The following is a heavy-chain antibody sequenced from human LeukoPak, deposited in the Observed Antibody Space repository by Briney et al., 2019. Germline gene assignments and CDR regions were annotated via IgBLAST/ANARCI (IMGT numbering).Heavy chain of an antibody. V-gene: IGHV4-38-2*01. Sequence: PSETLSLTRAVSGYSISSGYYWGWIRQPPGKGLEWIGSIYHSGSTYYNPSLKSRVTISVDTSENQFSLKLSSVTAADTAVYYCARHMDSYDAFDIWGQGTMVTVSS. J-gene: IGHJ3*02. CDR2: IYHSGST. CDR1: GYSISSGYY. D-gene: IGHD2-2*03. CDR3: ARHMDSYDAFDI.